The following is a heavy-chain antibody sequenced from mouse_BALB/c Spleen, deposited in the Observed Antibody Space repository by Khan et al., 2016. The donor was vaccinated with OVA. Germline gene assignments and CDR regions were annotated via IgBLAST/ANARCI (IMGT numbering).Heavy chain of an antibody. CDR2: ITYSGST. CDR3: ARDNYFAY. J-gene: IGHJ3*01. V-gene: IGHV3-2*02. Sequence: EVQLQESGPGLVKPSQSLSLTCTVTGYSIPSDYAWNWIRQFPGNKLEWMGYITYSGSTAYNPSLKSRISITRDTSNNPFFLQLNSVTPEDTATYYCARDNYFAYWGQGTLVTVSA. D-gene: IGHD1-3*01. CDR1: GYSIPSDYA.